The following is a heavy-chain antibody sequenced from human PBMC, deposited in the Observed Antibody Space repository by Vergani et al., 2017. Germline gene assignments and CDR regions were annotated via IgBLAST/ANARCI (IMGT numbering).Heavy chain of an antibody. Sequence: QVQLVESGGGLVKPGGSLRLSCAASGFTFSDYYMSWIRQAPVKGLACVSYISSSGSTIYYADSVKGRFTISRDNAKNSRYLQMNSLRAEDTAVYYCARAEVSYDILTGYYIGPPGYWGQGTLVTVSS. V-gene: IGHV3-11*04. J-gene: IGHJ4*02. CDR1: GFTFSDYY. D-gene: IGHD3-9*01. CDR3: ARAEVSYDILTGYYIGPPGY. CDR2: ISSSGSTI.